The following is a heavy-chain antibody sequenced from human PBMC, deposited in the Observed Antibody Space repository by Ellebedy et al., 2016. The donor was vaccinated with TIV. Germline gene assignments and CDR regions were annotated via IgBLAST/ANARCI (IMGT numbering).Heavy chain of an antibody. J-gene: IGHJ4*02. CDR2: ISYDGTTE. V-gene: IGHV3-30-3*01. Sequence: PGGSLRLSCTVSGFTFSSYPINWVRRAPGKGLEWVTLISYDGTTEYNADAVKGRFTISRDNSKNTVYLQMNSLRPEDTALYYCATSAVGHSHGYYFDYWGQGNLVTVSA. CDR1: GFTFSSYP. CDR3: ATSAVGHSHGYYFDY. D-gene: IGHD3-22*01.